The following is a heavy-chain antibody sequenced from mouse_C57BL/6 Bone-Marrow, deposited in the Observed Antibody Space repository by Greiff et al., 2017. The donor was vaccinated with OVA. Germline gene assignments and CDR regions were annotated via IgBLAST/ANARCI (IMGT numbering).Heavy chain of an antibody. CDR2: INPNYGTT. CDR1: GYSFTDYN. Sequence: VQLKQSGPELVKPGASVKISCKASGYSFTDYNMNWVKQSNGKSLEWIGVINPNYGTTSYNQKFKGKATLTVDQSSSTAYMQLNSLTSEDSAVDYCAYYYGSSYRNFDVWGTGPTVTVSS. D-gene: IGHD1-1*01. V-gene: IGHV1-39*01. J-gene: IGHJ1*03. CDR3: AYYYGSSYRNFDV.